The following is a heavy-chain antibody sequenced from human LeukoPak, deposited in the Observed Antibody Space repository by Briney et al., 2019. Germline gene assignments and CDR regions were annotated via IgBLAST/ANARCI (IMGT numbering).Heavy chain of an antibody. Sequence: SSVNVSCKASGYTFTSYYMHWVRQAPGRWLEWMGIINPTGGSTSHAQKFQGRVTMTRDTSTTTVYMELSSLRSEDTAVYYCARAVGSGPGGHFDYWGQGTLVTVPS. J-gene: IGHJ4*02. CDR3: ARAVGSGPGGHFDY. CDR1: GYTFTSYY. CDR2: INPTGGST. D-gene: IGHD6-19*01. V-gene: IGHV1-46*01.